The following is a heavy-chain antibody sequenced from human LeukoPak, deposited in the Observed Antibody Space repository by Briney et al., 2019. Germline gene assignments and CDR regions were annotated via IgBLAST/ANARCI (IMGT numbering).Heavy chain of an antibody. D-gene: IGHD1-7*01. V-gene: IGHV1-2*02. CDR1: GYTFSDYY. CDR2: ISPTNGAT. Sequence: ASVTVSRTASGYTFSDYYMHWVRQAPGQGLEWMGWISPTNGATSNAQRFQGRVTMTRDTSISTAYMELSRLRSDATAVYYCVRDALNWNYDYWGQGTLVAVSS. CDR3: VRDALNWNYDY. J-gene: IGHJ4*02.